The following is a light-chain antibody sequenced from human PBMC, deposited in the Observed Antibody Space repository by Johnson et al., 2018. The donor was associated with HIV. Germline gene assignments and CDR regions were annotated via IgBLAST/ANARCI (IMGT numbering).Light chain of an antibody. Sequence: QSVLTQPPSVSAAPGQKVTISCSGSSSNIGNNYVSWYQQLPGTAPKLLIYDNNKRPSGIPDRFSGSKSGTSATLGITGPQTGDEADYYCGTWDSSLGYVFGTGTKVTVL. CDR3: GTWDSSLGYV. J-gene: IGLJ1*01. CDR2: DNN. V-gene: IGLV1-51*01. CDR1: SSNIGNNY.